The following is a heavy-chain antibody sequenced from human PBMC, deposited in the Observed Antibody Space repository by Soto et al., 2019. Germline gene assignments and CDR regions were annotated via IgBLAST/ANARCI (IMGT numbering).Heavy chain of an antibody. CDR3: AREVAWRYFDWLPQGFDP. J-gene: IGHJ5*02. V-gene: IGHV4-30-4*08. D-gene: IGHD3-9*01. CDR2: IHHSGSI. CDR1: GDSISSYYYH. Sequence: SETLSLTCTVSGDSISSYYYHWTWIRQSQGKGLEWIGYIHHSGSILYNPTFKSRVTISVDTSKNQFSLKLSSVTAADTAVYYCAREVAWRYFDWLPQGFDPWGQGTLVTVSS.